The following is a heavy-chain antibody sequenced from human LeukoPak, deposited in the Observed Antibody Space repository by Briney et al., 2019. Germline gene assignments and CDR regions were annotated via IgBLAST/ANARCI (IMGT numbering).Heavy chain of an antibody. D-gene: IGHD2-2*01. J-gene: IGHJ6*04. CDR3: ARSIVPAAVNYYYYGMDV. V-gene: IGHV3-48*03. CDR1: GFTFSSYE. CDR2: ISSSGSTI. Sequence: PGGSLRLSCAASGFTFSSYEMNWVRQAPGKGLEWVSHISSSGSTIYYADCVKGRFTISRDNAKNSLYLQMNSLRAEDTAVYYCARSIVPAAVNYYYYGMDVWGKGTTVTVSS.